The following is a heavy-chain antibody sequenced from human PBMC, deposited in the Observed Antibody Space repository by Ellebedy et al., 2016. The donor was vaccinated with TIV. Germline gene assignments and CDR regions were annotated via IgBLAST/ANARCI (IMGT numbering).Heavy chain of an antibody. CDR3: ARLDSAYNYYLGF. D-gene: IGHD1-1*01. V-gene: IGHV5-51*01. Sequence: ASVKVSCXTSGYTFIDNWIGWVRQMPGKGLEWMGMIYPDDADTRYSPSFQGHVTISADKSITTAYLQWSSLEASDTAMYYCARLDSAYNYYLGFWGQGTLVTVSS. CDR1: GYTFIDNW. CDR2: IYPDDADT. J-gene: IGHJ4*02.